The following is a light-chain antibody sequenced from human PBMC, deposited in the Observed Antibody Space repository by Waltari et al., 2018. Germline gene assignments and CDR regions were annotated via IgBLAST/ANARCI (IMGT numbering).Light chain of an antibody. CDR2: TAS. J-gene: IGKJ2*01. CDR1: QSVGNS. Sequence: DIQMPQSPSSLSASVADRVTVTSRANQSVGNSWNGYQQKPGKAPNLLIYTASTLQSGVPSRFSGSGSGTEFTLTITSLQPEDFATYYCQQSYTKWYTFGQGTKLQMK. V-gene: IGKV1-39*01. CDR3: QQSYTKWYT.